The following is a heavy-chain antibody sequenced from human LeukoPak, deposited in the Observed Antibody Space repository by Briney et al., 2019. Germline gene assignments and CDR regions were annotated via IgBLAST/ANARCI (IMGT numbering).Heavy chain of an antibody. D-gene: IGHD3-16*01. CDR1: GYTFTGYY. Sequence: GASVKVSCKASGYTFTGYYMHWVRQAPGQGLEWMGWINPNSGGTKYAQKFQGRVTITRNTSISTAYMELSSLRSEDTAVYYCARGLAGAGDDAFDIWGQGTMVTVSS. CDR2: INPNSGGT. J-gene: IGHJ3*02. CDR3: ARGLAGAGDDAFDI. V-gene: IGHV1-2*02.